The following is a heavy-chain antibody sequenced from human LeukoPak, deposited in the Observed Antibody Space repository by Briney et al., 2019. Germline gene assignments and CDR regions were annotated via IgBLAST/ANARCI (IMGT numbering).Heavy chain of an antibody. CDR2: IYSGGST. CDR3: ATSGGYYQFDY. CDR1: GFTFSSNY. Sequence: QPGRSLRLSCAASGFTFSSNYMNWVRQAPGKGLEWVSVIYSGGSTYYVDSVKGRFTISRDNSKNTLYLQMNSLRADDTAVYYCATSGGYYQFDYWGQGTLVTVSS. D-gene: IGHD1-26*01. J-gene: IGHJ4*02. V-gene: IGHV3-53*01.